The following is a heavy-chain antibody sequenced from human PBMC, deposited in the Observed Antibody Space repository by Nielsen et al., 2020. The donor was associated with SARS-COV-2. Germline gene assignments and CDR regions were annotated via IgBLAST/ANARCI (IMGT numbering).Heavy chain of an antibody. CDR3: AREGAAAAFFDY. Sequence: GESLKIFCAASGFTFSSYWMSWVRQAPGRGLEWVANIKQDGSEKYYVDSVKGRFTISRDNAKNSLYLQMNSLRAEDTAVYYCAREGAAAAFFDYWGQGTLVTVSS. CDR2: IKQDGSEK. D-gene: IGHD6-13*01. J-gene: IGHJ4*02. CDR1: GFTFSSYW. V-gene: IGHV3-7*03.